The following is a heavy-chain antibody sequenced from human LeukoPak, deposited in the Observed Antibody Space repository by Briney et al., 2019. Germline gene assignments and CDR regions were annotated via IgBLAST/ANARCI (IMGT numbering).Heavy chain of an antibody. CDR1: GFTFSSYG. Sequence: TGGSVRLSCAASGFTFSSYGMHWVRQAPGKGLEWVAVISYDGSNKYYADSVKGRFTIFRDNSKNTLYLQMNSLRAEDTAVYYCAKVLPGSNWFDPWGQGTLVTVSS. D-gene: IGHD6-25*01. CDR3: AKVLPGSNWFDP. V-gene: IGHV3-30*18. CDR2: ISYDGSNK. J-gene: IGHJ5*02.